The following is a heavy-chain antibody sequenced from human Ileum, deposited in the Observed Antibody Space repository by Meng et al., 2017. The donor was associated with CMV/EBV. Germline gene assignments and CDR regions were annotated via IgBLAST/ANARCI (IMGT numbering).Heavy chain of an antibody. V-gene: IGHV3-74*01. D-gene: IGHD4-23*01. CDR1: GFTFSSDE. CDR3: ARAIAGGNSGLGY. CDR2: INSDRSIT. Sequence: GESLKISCAASGFTFSSDEMNWVRQAPGKGLVWVSRINSDRSITDYADSVKGRFTISRDNAKNTVYLQMNSLRGEDTAVYYCARAIAGGNSGLGYWGQGTLVTVSS. J-gene: IGHJ4*02.